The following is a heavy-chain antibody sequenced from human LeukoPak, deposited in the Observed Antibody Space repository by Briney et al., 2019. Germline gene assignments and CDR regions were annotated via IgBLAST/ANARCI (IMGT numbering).Heavy chain of an antibody. CDR3: AKDYIWGQYSSGYFFDY. CDR1: GFTFSSYA. J-gene: IGHJ4*02. V-gene: IGHV3-30-3*01. CDR2: ISYDGSNN. D-gene: IGHD3-22*01. Sequence: PGGSLRLSCAASGFTFSSYAMHWVRQAPGKGLEWVAVISYDGSNNYYADSVKGRFTISRDNSKNTLYLQMNSLRAEDTAVYYCAKDYIWGQYSSGYFFDYWGQGTLVTVSS.